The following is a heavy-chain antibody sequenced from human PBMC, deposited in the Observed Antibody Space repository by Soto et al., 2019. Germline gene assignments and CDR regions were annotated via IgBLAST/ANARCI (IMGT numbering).Heavy chain of an antibody. Sequence: PSETLSLTCTVSGGSVSSGNHYWSWIRQPPGKGLEWIGYIYYSGSTSYNPSLKSRVTMSADMSNNQISLKLISMTAADTATYYCASVTVENKHWGFDSRGQRTLVTVSS. V-gene: IGHV4-61*01. D-gene: IGHD7-27*01. CDR2: IYYSGST. CDR3: ASVTVENKHWGFDS. J-gene: IGHJ5*01. CDR1: GGSVSSGNHY.